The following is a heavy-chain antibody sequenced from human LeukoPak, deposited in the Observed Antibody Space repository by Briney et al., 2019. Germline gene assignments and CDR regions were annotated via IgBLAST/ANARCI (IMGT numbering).Heavy chain of an antibody. CDR3: ARFVVVPAANFDN. Sequence: SETLSLTCAVYGGSFSGYYWSWIRQPPGKGLEWIGEINHSGSTTYNPSLKSRVTISVDTSKNQFSLKLSSVTAADTAVYYCARFVVVPAANFDNWGQGTMVTVS. J-gene: IGHJ4*02. V-gene: IGHV4-34*01. D-gene: IGHD2-2*01. CDR1: GGSFSGYY. CDR2: INHSGST.